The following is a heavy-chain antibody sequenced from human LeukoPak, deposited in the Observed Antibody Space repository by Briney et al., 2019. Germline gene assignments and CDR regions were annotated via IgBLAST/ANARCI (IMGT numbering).Heavy chain of an antibody. V-gene: IGHV4-59*08. D-gene: IGHD7-27*01. J-gene: IGHJ4*02. CDR1: GGPISNYY. CDR3: ARLQGRGDNYLDY. CDR2: VSYSGSS. Sequence: AEPLSLTCTVSGGPISNYYWSWIRQPPGKRLEWIGYVSYSGSSSSNPSLESRVTISVDMSKNQFSLRLSSVTASDTAVYYCARLQGRGDNYLDYWGQGTLVTVSS.